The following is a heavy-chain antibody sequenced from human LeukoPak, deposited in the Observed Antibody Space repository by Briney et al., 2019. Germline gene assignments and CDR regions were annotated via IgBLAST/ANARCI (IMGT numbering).Heavy chain of an antibody. CDR3: VRDAFTAGDH. Sequence: GGSLRLSCAASGFTFSSYGMHWVRQAPGKGLVWVSRISSEGDTTIYADSVKGRFTVSRDNAKNTLYLQMNSLRAEDTAVYYCVRDAFTAGDHWGQGTLVTVSS. J-gene: IGHJ4*02. D-gene: IGHD2-8*02. CDR1: GFTFSSYG. V-gene: IGHV3-74*01. CDR2: ISSEGDTT.